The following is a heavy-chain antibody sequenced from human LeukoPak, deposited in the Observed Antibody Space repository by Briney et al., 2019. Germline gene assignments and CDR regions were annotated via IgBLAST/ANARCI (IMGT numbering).Heavy chain of an antibody. CDR2: VSSDGGST. J-gene: IGHJ4*02. CDR3: ARDTDPLLWFGEFLSLDY. D-gene: IGHD3-10*01. V-gene: IGHV3-64*01. CDR1: GFTFSRFA. Sequence: GGSLRLSCAASGFTFSRFAMHWVRQTPGKGMEYVSGVSSDGGSTFYANSVKGRFTISRDNSKNTLSLQMGSLRAEDMAVYYCARDTDPLLWFGEFLSLDYWGQGAPVIVSS.